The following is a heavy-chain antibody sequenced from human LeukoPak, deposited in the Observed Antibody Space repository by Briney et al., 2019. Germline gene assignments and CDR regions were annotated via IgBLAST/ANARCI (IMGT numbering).Heavy chain of an antibody. D-gene: IGHD2-2*01. V-gene: IGHV1-69*06. CDR2: IIPIFGTA. CDR1: GGTFSSYA. CDR3: ARALVVPAAMDY. J-gene: IGHJ4*02. Sequence: SVKVSCKASGGTFSSYAISWVRQAPGQGLEWMGGIIPIFGTANYAQKFQGRVTITADKSTSTAYMELSSLRSEDTAVYYCARALVVPAAMDYWGQGTLATVSS.